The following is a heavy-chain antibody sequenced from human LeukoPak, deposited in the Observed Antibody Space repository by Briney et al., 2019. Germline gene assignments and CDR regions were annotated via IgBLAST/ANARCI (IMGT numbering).Heavy chain of an antibody. J-gene: IGHJ3*02. CDR3: ARARIVVVVAATEAFDI. CDR2: IIPILGIA. Sequence: SVKVSCKASGGTFSSYAISWVRQAPGQGLEWMGRIIPILGIANYAQKFQGRVTITADKSTSTAYMELSSLRSEDTAVYYSARARIVVVVAATEAFDIWGQGTMVTVSS. D-gene: IGHD2-15*01. CDR1: GGTFSSYA. V-gene: IGHV1-69*04.